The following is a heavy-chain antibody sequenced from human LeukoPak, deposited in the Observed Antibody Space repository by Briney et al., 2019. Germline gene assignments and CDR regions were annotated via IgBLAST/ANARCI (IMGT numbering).Heavy chain of an antibody. CDR1: GLTFSRSA. V-gene: IGHV3-23*01. D-gene: IGHD2-21*02. CDR3: VKRVTSYWYFDL. Sequence: SGGSLRLSCAVSGLTFSRSAMGWVRETPGKGLGWVSGINDSGGNTYYADSVRGRFTISRDNSKNTLYLRMNSLRAEDTALYYCVKRVTSYWYFDLWGPGTLVTVSS. CDR2: INDSGGNT. J-gene: IGHJ2*01.